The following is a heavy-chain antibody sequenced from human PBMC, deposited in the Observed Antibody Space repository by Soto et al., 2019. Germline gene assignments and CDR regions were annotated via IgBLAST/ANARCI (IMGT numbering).Heavy chain of an antibody. CDR3: AKARCSGGTCYVPDY. J-gene: IGHJ4*02. D-gene: IGHD2-15*01. CDR1: GFTFSSYT. CDR2: ISGRSGSP. Sequence: GGSLRLSCAVSGFTFSSYTMAWVRQAPGKGLEWVSSISGRSGSPNYADTVQGRFTISRDNPKNTLYLQMNSLRAEDTASYYCAKARCSGGTCYVPDYWGQGVLVTVSS. V-gene: IGHV3-23*01.